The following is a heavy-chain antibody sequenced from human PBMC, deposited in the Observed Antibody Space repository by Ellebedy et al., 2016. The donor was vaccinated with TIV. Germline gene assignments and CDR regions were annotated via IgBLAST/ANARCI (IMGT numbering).Heavy chain of an antibody. Sequence: GESLKISCAASGFTFSSYAMHWVRQAPGKGLEWVAVISYDGSNKYYADSVKGRFTISRENAKNTLYLQMNSLRAEDTAVYYCAKDLYCTNGVCPDDYWGQGTLVTVSS. CDR3: AKDLYCTNGVCPDDY. J-gene: IGHJ4*02. CDR2: ISYDGSNK. V-gene: IGHV3-30-3*01. CDR1: GFTFSSYA. D-gene: IGHD2-8*01.